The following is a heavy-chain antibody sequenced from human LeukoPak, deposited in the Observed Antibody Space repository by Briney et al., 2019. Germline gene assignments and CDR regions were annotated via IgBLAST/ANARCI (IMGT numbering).Heavy chain of an antibody. CDR2: IYHSGST. Sequence: SETLSLTCTVSGYSISSGYYWGWIRQPPGKGLAWIGSIYHSGSTYYNPSLKSRVTISVDTSKNQFSLKLSSVTAADTAVYYCARDDPAIAAAGTFDYWGQGTLVTVSS. CDR1: GYSISSGYY. V-gene: IGHV4-38-2*02. CDR3: ARDDPAIAAAGTFDY. J-gene: IGHJ4*02. D-gene: IGHD6-13*01.